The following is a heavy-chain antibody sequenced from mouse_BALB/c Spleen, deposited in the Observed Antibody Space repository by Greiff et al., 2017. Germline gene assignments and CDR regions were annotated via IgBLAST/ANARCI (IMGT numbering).Heavy chain of an antibody. D-gene: IGHD2-1*01. V-gene: IGHV1-20*02. J-gene: IGHJ2*01. CDR2: INPYNGDT. Sequence: EVQLQQSGPELVKPGASVKISCKASGYSFTGYFMNWVMQSHGKSLEWIGRINPYNGDTFYNQKFKGKATLTVDKSSSTAHMELRSLASEDSAVYYCARRDGKGGYFDYWGQGTTLTVSS. CDR1: GYSFTGYF. CDR3: ARRDGKGGYFDY.